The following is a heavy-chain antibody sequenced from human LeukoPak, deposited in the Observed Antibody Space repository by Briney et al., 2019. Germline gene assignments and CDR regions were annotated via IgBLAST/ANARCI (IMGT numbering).Heavy chain of an antibody. CDR2: IYSGGST. D-gene: IGHD3-10*01. CDR3: ARAWGETETSIWFGGLLSLYYFDY. V-gene: IGHV3-66*01. J-gene: IGHJ4*02. CDR1: GFTVSSNY. Sequence: GGSLRLSCAASGFTVSSNYMSWVRQAPGKGLEWVSVIYSGGSTYYADSVKGRFTISRDNSKNTLYLQMNSLRAEDTAVYYCARAWGETETSIWFGGLLSLYYFDYWGQGTLVTVSS.